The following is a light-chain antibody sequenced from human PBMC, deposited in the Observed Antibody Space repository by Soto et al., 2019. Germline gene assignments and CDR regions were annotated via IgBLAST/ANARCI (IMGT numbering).Light chain of an antibody. CDR1: QSISSY. Sequence: DIQMTQAPSSLSASVGDRVTITCQASQSISSYLNWYQQKPGRAPKLLIYAASSMQTGVPSRFSGSGSGTDFTLTIRSLQPEDFATYYCQQNYSTRRTFGQGTKVDIK. J-gene: IGKJ1*01. V-gene: IGKV1-39*01. CDR3: QQNYSTRRT. CDR2: AAS.